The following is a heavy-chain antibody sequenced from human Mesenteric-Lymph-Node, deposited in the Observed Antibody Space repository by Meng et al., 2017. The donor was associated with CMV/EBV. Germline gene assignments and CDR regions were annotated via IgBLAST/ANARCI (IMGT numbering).Heavy chain of an antibody. V-gene: IGHV1-18*01. CDR1: GYTFTTYT. J-gene: IGHJ4*02. CDR3: ARVRAGATDSDY. Sequence: ASVKVSCKASGYTFTTYTISWVRQAPGQGLEWMGWISAYIGNRKYAENLQGRVTMTTDTSTSTVYMELWSLRSDDTAVYYCARVRAGATDSDYWGQGTLVTVSS. D-gene: IGHD1-26*01. CDR2: ISAYIGNR.